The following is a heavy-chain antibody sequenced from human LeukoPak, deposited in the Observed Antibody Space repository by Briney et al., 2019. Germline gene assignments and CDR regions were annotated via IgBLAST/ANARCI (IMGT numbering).Heavy chain of an antibody. V-gene: IGHV3-33*05. J-gene: IGHJ6*02. Sequence: GRSLRLSCAASGFTFSSFGLHWVRQAPGKGLEWLAVISYDGRNKYYADSAKGRFTISRDNSKNTLYLQMNGLRAEDTAVYYCARDKVGYTYGYVRAHYGMDVWGQGTTVIVSS. CDR2: ISYDGRNK. D-gene: IGHD5-18*01. CDR3: ARDKVGYTYGYVRAHYGMDV. CDR1: GFTFSSFG.